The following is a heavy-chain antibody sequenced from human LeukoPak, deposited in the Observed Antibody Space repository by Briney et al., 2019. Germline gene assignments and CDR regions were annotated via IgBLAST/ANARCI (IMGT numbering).Heavy chain of an antibody. D-gene: IGHD3-9*01. Sequence: SETLSLNCTVSGGSVSSSGYYWGWIRQPPGKGLEWIVFIYHTGSTYYSPSLKGRVSISVDSSKNQFCLRLSSVTAADTAVYYCARRPSPRPRLGLFDYWGQGTLVPVSS. V-gene: IGHV4-39*01. CDR3: ARRPSPRPRLGLFDY. J-gene: IGHJ4*02. CDR1: GGSVSSSGYY. CDR2: IYHTGST.